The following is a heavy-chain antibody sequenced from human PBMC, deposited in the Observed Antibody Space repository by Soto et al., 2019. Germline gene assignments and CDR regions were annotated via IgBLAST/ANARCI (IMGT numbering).Heavy chain of an antibody. CDR3: AKDHIVAKVFDY. V-gene: IGHV3-30*18. J-gene: IGHJ4*02. D-gene: IGHD5-12*01. CDR2: ISYDGSNK. Sequence: PGGSLRLSCAAYGFTFSSYGMHWVRQAPGKGMEWVAVISYDGSNKYYADSVKGRFTISRDNSKNTLYLQMNSLRAEDTAVYYCAKDHIVAKVFDYWGQGTLVTVSS. CDR1: GFTFSSYG.